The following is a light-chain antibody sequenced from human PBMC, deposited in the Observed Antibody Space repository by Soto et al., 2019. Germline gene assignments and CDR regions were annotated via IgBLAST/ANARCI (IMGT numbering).Light chain of an antibody. Sequence: EIVLTQSPGTLSLSPGERATLSCRASQSVSGSYLAWYQQKPGQAFMLLIYGASSTASGIPDRFSGSGSGPDLTLIISRLEPEDVAVYHFQQYCISRTFVQGTKAEIK. CDR2: GAS. CDR1: QSVSGSY. J-gene: IGKJ1*01. CDR3: QQYCISRT. V-gene: IGKV3-20*01.